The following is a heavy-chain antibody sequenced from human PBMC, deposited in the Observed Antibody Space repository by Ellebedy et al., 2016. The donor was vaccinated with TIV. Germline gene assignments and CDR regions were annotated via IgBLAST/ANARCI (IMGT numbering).Heavy chain of an antibody. CDR2: TRYDEFNR. D-gene: IGHD3-10*01. CDR3: ASDRGNYGGAPYNGMDI. CDR1: GFTFSSYG. J-gene: IGHJ6*02. V-gene: IGHV3-30*02. Sequence: GGSLRLSCAASGFTFSSYGMHWVRQPPGKGLEWVASTRYDEFNRSYSDSVKGRFSISRDNSQNTLYLQMDSLRVEETAVYYCASDRGNYGGAPYNGMDIWGQGTTVTVS.